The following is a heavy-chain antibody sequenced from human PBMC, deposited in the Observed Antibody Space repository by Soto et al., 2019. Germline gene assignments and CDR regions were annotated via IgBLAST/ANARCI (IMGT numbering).Heavy chain of an antibody. CDR1: GFTFSSYS. D-gene: IGHD4-17*01. CDR3: ARPFPLLPTTVTTGPFQH. V-gene: IGHV3-48*01. J-gene: IGHJ1*01. CDR2: ISSSSSTI. Sequence: HPGGSLRLSCAASGFTFSSYSMNWVRQAPGKGLEWVSYISSSSSTIYYADSVKGRFTISRDNAKNSLYLQMNSLRAEDTAVYYCARPFPLLPTTVTTGPFQHWGQGTLVTVSS.